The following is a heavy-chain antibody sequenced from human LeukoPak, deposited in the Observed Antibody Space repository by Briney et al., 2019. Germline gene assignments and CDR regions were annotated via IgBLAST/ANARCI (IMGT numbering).Heavy chain of an antibody. J-gene: IGHJ5*02. V-gene: IGHV1-18*01. Sequence: ASVKVSCRASGYTFTSYGISWVRQAPGQGLEWMGWISAYNGNTNYAQKLQGRVTMTTDTSTSTAYMELRSLRSDDTAVYYCARDRYSSSSRWFDPWGQGTLVTVSS. CDR3: ARDRYSSSSRWFDP. CDR1: GYTFTSYG. CDR2: ISAYNGNT. D-gene: IGHD6-6*01.